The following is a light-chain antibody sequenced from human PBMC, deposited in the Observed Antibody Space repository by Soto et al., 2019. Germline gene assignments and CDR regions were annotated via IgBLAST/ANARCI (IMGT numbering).Light chain of an antibody. J-gene: IGLJ2*01. V-gene: IGLV2-23*01. Sequence: QSVLTQPASVSGSPGQSITISCTGTSSDVGSYNLVSWYQKHPGKDHKLMIYEGSKRPSGVSNRFSGSKSGNTASLTISGLQAEDEADDYCCSHAGSSTCVGFGGGTKLTVL. CDR1: SSDVGSYNL. CDR2: EGS. CDR3: CSHAGSSTCVG.